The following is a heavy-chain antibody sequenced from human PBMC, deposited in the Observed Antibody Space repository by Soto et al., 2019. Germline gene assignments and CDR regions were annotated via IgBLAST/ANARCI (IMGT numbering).Heavy chain of an antibody. CDR2: IYHSGST. J-gene: IGHJ4*02. CDR1: GGSISSGGYS. Sequence: QLQLQESGSGLVKPSQTLSLTCAVSGGSISSGGYSWSWIRQPPGKGLEWIGYIYHSGSTYYNPSLXRXAXRXXDRSKNQFSLKLSSVTAADTAVYYCARANPVYAVVWGQGTLVTVSS. V-gene: IGHV4-30-2*01. D-gene: IGHD2-2*01. CDR3: ARANPVYAVV.